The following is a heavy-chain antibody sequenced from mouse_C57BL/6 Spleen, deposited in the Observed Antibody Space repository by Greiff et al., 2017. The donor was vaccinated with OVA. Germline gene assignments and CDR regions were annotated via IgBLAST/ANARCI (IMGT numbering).Heavy chain of an antibody. CDR3: ARGSSGYGGVDD. V-gene: IGHV1-55*01. J-gene: IGHJ2*01. CDR2: IYPGSGST. CDR1: GYTFTSYW. Sequence: QVQLQQPGAELVKPGASVKMSCKASGYTFTSYWITWVKQRPGQGLEWIGDIYPGSGSTNYNEKFKSKATLTVDTSSSTAYMQLSSLTSEDSAVYYCARGSSGYGGVDDWGQGTTLTVSS. D-gene: IGHD3-2*02.